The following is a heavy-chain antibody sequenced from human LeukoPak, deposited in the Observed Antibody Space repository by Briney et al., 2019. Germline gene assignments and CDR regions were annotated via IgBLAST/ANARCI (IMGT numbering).Heavy chain of an antibody. CDR2: ISYDGSNK. J-gene: IGHJ2*01. CDR3: AKDGGSQGWYFDL. V-gene: IGHV3-30*18. Sequence: PGGSLRLSCAASGFTFSSYGMPWVRQAPGKGLEWVAVISYDGSNKYYADSVKGRFTISRDNSKNTLYLQMNSLRAEDTAVYYCAKDGGSQGWYFDLWGRGTLVTVSS. CDR1: GFTFSSYG. D-gene: IGHD1-26*01.